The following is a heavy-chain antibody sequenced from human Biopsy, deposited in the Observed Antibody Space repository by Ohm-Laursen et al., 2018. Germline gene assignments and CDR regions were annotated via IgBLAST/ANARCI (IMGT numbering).Heavy chain of an antibody. CDR3: ARDYQPTIITIHYYYYGMDV. CDR1: GYPFITYG. Sequence: ASVKVSCKASGYPFITYGISWVRQAPGQGLEWMGWISAYNGHTKFARKFQDRVTMTTDTSTTTAYMDLRSLRSDDTAVYYCARDYQPTIITIHYYYYGMDVWGQGTTVTVSS. D-gene: IGHD2-2*01. V-gene: IGHV1-18*01. CDR2: ISAYNGHT. J-gene: IGHJ6*02.